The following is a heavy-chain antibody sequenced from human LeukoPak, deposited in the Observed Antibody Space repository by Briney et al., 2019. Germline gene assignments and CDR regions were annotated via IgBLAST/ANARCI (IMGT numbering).Heavy chain of an antibody. CDR1: GGSISSSSYY. CDR3: ARRLRTEVYYYGMDV. V-gene: IGHV4-39*07. J-gene: IGHJ6*02. Sequence: SETLSLTCTVSGGSISSSSYYWGWIRQPPGKGLEWIGSIYYSVSTYYNPSPKSRVTISVDTSKNQFSLKLSSVTAADTAVYYCARRLRTEVYYYGMDVWGQGTTVTVSS. CDR2: IYYSVST. D-gene: IGHD3-3*01.